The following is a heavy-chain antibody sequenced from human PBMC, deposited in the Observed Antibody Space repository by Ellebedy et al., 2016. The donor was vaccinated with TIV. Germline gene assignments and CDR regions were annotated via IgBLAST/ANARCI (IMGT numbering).Heavy chain of an antibody. CDR2: IKQDGSER. V-gene: IGHV3-7*01. CDR1: GFTFSAYW. J-gene: IGHJ4*02. Sequence: GGSLRLXXEGSGFTFSAYWMHWVRQAPGKGLEWVANIKQDGSERYYVDSVKGRFTISRDNAKNSLFLQMNNLRADDTAVYYCARRYFDYWGQGTLVTVSS. CDR3: ARRYFDY.